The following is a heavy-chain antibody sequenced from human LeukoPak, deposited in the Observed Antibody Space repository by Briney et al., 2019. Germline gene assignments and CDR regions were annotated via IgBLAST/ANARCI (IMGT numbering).Heavy chain of an antibody. Sequence: ASVKVSCKASGYTFASYVISWVRQAPGQGLEWMGWISATNGNTNYAQKLQGRVTMTTDTSTTTAYMELRGLRSDDTAVYYCARGVGVNCRPDYWGQGTLVTVSS. D-gene: IGHD1-26*01. CDR1: GYTFASYV. CDR2: ISATNGNT. V-gene: IGHV1-18*01. CDR3: ARGVGVNCRPDY. J-gene: IGHJ4*02.